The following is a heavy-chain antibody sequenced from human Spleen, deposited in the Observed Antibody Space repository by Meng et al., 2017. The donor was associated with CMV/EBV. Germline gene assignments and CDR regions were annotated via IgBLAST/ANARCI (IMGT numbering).Heavy chain of an antibody. D-gene: IGHD2-15*01. CDR2: ISSSGSYM. CDR3: VREVVVAAGFDP. V-gene: IGHV3-21*06. CDR1: GFIFSTYS. Sequence: CAASGFIFSTYSMSWVRQAPGKGLEWVSSISSSGSYMYYADSVKGRFTLTRDNAKNSVHLEMNSLRVEDTAVYYCVREVVVAAGFDPWGQGTLVTVSS. J-gene: IGHJ5*02.